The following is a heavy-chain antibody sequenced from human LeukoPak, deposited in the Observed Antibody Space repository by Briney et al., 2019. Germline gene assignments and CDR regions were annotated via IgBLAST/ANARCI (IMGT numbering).Heavy chain of an antibody. CDR1: GGSISRYY. J-gene: IGHJ4*02. CDR2: IYYSGST. Sequence: PSETLSVTCTVSGGSISRYYWTWIRQPPGKGLERIGYIYYSGSTNYNPPLKSRVTISVDTSKNQFSLKLSSVTAADTAVYYCARGYHDFSGYWLSYFDYWGQGTLVTVSS. D-gene: IGHD3-22*01. CDR3: ARGYHDFSGYWLSYFDY. V-gene: IGHV4-59*01.